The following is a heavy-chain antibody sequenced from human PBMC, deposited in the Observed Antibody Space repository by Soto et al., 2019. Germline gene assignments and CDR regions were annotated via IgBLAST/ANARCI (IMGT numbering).Heavy chain of an antibody. J-gene: IGHJ5*01. CDR2: TYYRSKWYI. CDR3: ARTSGWFDY. V-gene: IGHV6-1*01. D-gene: IGHD2-2*01. CDR1: GDSVSSNSAA. Sequence: QVQLQQSGPGLVKPSQTLSLTCAISGDSVSSNSAAWNWIRQSPSRGLEYLGRTYYRSKWYIEYASSVKSRMTIKPDKTKHQFSLQLNSMTPDDTGVYYCARTSGWFDYWGQGTLVTVSS.